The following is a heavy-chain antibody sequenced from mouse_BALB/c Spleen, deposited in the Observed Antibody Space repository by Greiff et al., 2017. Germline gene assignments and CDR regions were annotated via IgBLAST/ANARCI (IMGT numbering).Heavy chain of an antibody. CDR3: ARDDYWFAY. D-gene: IGHD2-4*01. V-gene: IGHV1-67*01. J-gene: IGHJ3*01. Sequence: QVQLKESGPELVRPGESVKISCKGSGYTFTDYAMHWVKQSHAKSLEWIGVISIYYDNTNYNQKFKGKATMTVDKSSSTAYMELARLTSEDSAIYYCARDDYWFAYWGQGTLVTVSA. CDR2: ISIYYDNT. CDR1: GYTFTDYA.